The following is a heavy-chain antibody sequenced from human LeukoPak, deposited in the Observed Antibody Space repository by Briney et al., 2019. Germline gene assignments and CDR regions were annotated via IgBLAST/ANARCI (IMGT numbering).Heavy chain of an antibody. J-gene: IGHJ4*02. D-gene: IGHD3-22*01. Sequence: GGSLRLSCAASGFIFSSYSMNWVRQAPGEGLEWVSSISSSSTYIFYADSVKGRFTISRDNAKNSLYLQVNSLRAEDTAVFYCARGPTYYPSSGFYSEYWGQGTLVTVSS. CDR1: GFIFSSYS. CDR2: ISSSSTYI. V-gene: IGHV3-21*01. CDR3: ARGPTYYPSSGFYSEY.